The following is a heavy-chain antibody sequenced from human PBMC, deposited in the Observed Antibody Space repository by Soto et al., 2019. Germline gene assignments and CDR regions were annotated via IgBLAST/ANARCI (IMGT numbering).Heavy chain of an antibody. V-gene: IGHV3-23*01. CDR1: GFTFSSYA. D-gene: IGHD3-9*01. CDR2: ISGSGGST. Sequence: GGSLRLSCAASGFTFSSYAMSWVRQAPGKGLEWVSAISGSGGSTYYADSVKGRFTISRDNSKNTLYLQMNSLRAEDTAVYYCAKDGDFEMATPGYFDYWGQGTLVTVSS. CDR3: AKDGDFEMATPGYFDY. J-gene: IGHJ4*02.